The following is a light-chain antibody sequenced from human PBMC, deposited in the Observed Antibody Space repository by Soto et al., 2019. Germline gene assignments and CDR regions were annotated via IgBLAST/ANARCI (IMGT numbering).Light chain of an antibody. CDR1: NSDVGGYDY. V-gene: IGLV2-14*03. CDR2: DVN. CDR3: SSYSSSATNYV. J-gene: IGLJ1*01. Sequence: SDLAPPAYVSRSAGNPGSLYYSGTNSDVGGYDYVSWYQQHPGKAPKVIIYDVNNRPSGVSSRFSGSKSGNTASLSISGLQAEDEADYYCSSYSSSATNYVFGSGNEGTVL.